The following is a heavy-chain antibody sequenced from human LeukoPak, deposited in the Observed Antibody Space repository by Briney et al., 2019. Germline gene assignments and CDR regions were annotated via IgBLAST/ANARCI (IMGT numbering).Heavy chain of an antibody. J-gene: IGHJ5*02. Sequence: NSSETLSLTCAVYGGSFSGYYWGWIRQPPGKGLEWIGSIYYSGSTYYNPSLKSRVTISVDTSKNQFSLKLSSVTAADTAVYYCASGALRSDFDGSWPRPPNWFDPWGQGTLVTVSS. V-gene: IGHV4-34*01. CDR1: GGSFSGYY. CDR2: IYYSGST. D-gene: IGHD6-13*01. CDR3: ASGALRSDFDGSWPRPPNWFDP.